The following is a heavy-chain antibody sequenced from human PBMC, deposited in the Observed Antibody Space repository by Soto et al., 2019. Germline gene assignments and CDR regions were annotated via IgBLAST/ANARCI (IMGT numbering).Heavy chain of an antibody. J-gene: IGHJ3*02. D-gene: IGHD5-18*01. CDR1: GFTFSSYG. V-gene: IGHV3-30*18. CDR2: ISYDGSNK. CDR3: AKKTKLEKIWLAGYAFDI. Sequence: PGGSLRLSCAASGFTFSSYGMHWVRQAPGKGLEWVAVISYDGSNKYYADSVKGRFTISRDNSKNTLYLQMNSLRAEDTAVYYCAKKTKLEKIWLAGYAFDIWGQGTMVTVSS.